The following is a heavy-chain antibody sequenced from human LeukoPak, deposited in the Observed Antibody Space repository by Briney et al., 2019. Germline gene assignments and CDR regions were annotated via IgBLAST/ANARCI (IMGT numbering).Heavy chain of an antibody. CDR3: ARSDGYGLVGI. CDR2: IYSSGST. Sequence: SSETLSLTCRVSGASINSGSNYWGWIRQPPGKTLEWIGSIYSSGSTYYNLSLKSRVIIMIDTPKNHFSLTLSSVTAADTAVYYCARSDGYGLVGIWGQGTMVTVSS. CDR1: GASINSGSNY. J-gene: IGHJ3*02. D-gene: IGHD3-10*01. V-gene: IGHV4-39*07.